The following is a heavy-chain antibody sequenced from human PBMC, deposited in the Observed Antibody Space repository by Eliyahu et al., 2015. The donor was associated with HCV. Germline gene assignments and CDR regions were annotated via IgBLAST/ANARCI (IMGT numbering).Heavy chain of an antibody. CDR1: GFPVNNAW. Sequence: EVQLLESGGGLVKPGESLRLSCAASGFPVNNAWMNWVRQAPGKGLEGVGRIQSKADGGARDYAAPVRGRFTFSTDDSKNTLYLQMNNLKTEDTAVYYCTTGIGGISDYWGQGTLVTVSS. CDR3: TTGIGGISDY. V-gene: IGHV3-15*01. J-gene: IGHJ4*02. D-gene: IGHD3-16*01. CDR2: IQSKADGGAR.